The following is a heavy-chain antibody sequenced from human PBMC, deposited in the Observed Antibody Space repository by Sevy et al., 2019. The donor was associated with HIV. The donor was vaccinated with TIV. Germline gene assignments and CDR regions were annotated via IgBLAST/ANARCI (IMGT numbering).Heavy chain of an antibody. D-gene: IGHD2-2*01. J-gene: IGHJ6*02. CDR1: GFTFSSYW. V-gene: IGHV3-74*01. CDR3: ERRSCSSTSCYYYYGMDV. Sequence: GGSLRLSCAASGFTFSSYWMHWVRQAPGKGLVWVSRINSDGSSTSYADSVKGRFTISRDNAKNTLYLQMNSLSAEDTAVYYCERRSCSSTSCYYYYGMDVWGQGTTVTVSS. CDR2: INSDGSST.